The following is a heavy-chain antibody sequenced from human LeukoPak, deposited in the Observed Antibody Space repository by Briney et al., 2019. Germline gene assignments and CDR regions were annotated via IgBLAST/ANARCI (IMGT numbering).Heavy chain of an antibody. J-gene: IGHJ4*02. CDR1: GYTFTGYY. V-gene: IGHV1-24*01. Sequence: ASVKVSCKASGYTFTGYYMHWVRQAPGQGLEWMGGFDPEDGETIYAQKFQGRVTMTEDTSTDTAYMELSSLRSEDTAVYYCATGSGYGDYGYWGQGTLVTVSS. CDR2: FDPEDGET. CDR3: ATGSGYGDYGY. D-gene: IGHD4-17*01.